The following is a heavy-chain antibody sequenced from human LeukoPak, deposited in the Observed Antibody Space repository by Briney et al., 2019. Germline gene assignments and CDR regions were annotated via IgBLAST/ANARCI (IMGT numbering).Heavy chain of an antibody. V-gene: IGHV3-23*01. CDR3: AKGEGDTAQGLVDD. CDR1: GFTFSSYA. Sequence: GGSLRLSCVVSGFTFSSYAMSWVRQAPGKGLEWVSAISASGGSTYYADSVKGRFTISRDNSKNTLYLQMNSLRAEDTAVYYCAKGEGDTAQGLVDDCGQGTLVTVSS. CDR2: ISASGGST. J-gene: IGHJ4*02. D-gene: IGHD5-18*01.